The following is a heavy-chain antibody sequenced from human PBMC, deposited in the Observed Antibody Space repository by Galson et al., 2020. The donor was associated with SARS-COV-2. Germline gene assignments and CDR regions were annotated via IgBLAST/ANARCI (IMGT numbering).Heavy chain of an antibody. CDR3: ARAAEELRGYYYGMDV. V-gene: IGHV3-30*04. CDR2: ISYDGSNK. CDR1: GFTFSSYA. J-gene: IGHJ6*02. Sequence: GGSLRLSCAASGFTFSSYAMHWVRQAPGKGLEWVAVISYDGSNKYYADSVKGRFTISRDNSKNTLYLQMNSLRAEDTAVYYGARAAEELRGYYYGMDVWGQGTTVTVSS. D-gene: IGHD3-10*01.